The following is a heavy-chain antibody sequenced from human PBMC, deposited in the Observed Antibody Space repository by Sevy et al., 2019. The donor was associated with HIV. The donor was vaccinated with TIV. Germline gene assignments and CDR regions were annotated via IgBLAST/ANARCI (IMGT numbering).Heavy chain of an antibody. CDR3: ARQARVHDAFDI. CDR2: IYSGGST. Sequence: GGSLRLSCAASGFTVSSNYMSWVRQAPGKGLEWVSVIYSGGSTYYADAVKGRFTSSRDNSKNTLYLQMNSLRAEDTAVYYCARQARVHDAFDIWGQGTMVTVSS. CDR1: GFTVSSNY. V-gene: IGHV3-53*01. J-gene: IGHJ3*02.